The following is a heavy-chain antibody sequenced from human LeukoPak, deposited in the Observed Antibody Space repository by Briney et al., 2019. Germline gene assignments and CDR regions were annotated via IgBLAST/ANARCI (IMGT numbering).Heavy chain of an antibody. D-gene: IGHD1-26*01. CDR2: INPSSGGT. CDR1: GYTFTSYY. V-gene: IGHV1-2*02. Sequence: ASVKVSCKASGYTFTSYYMHWVRQAPGQGLEWMGWINPSSGGTNYAQKFQGRVTMTRDTSISTAYMELSRLRSDDTAVYYCAREDVGATPYYFDYWGQGTLVTVSS. CDR3: AREDVGATPYYFDY. J-gene: IGHJ4*02.